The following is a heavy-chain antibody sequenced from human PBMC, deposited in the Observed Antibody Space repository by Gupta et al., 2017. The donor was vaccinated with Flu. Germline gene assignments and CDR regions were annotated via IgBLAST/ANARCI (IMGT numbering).Heavy chain of an antibody. CDR1: GLLLSNDSMG. V-gene: IGHV2-26*01. CDR3: ARTQGELPFDY. CDR2: IFSNDEK. D-gene: IGHD1-26*01. Sequence: QLTLKESGPVLVKPTETLTLTCTVHGLLLSNDSMGVSWIRQPPGKALEWLAHIFSNDEKSYSTSLKSRLTISKDTSKSQVVLTMTNMDPVDTATYYCARTQGELPFDYWGQGTLVTVAS. J-gene: IGHJ4*02.